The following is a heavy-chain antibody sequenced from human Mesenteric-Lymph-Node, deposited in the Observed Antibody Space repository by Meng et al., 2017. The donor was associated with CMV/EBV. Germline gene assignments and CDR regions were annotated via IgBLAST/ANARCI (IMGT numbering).Heavy chain of an antibody. CDR3: ARDFPTSNHYGVVDNYAMDV. Sequence: SETLSLTCAVYGGSFSGYYWSWIRQPPGKGLEWIGEINHSGSTNYNPSLKSRVTISVDTSKNQFSLKLTSVTAADTAVYYCARDFPTSNHYGVVDNYAMDVWGQGTTVTVSS. D-gene: IGHD3-3*01. J-gene: IGHJ6*02. CDR2: INHSGST. CDR1: GGSFSGYY. V-gene: IGHV4-34*01.